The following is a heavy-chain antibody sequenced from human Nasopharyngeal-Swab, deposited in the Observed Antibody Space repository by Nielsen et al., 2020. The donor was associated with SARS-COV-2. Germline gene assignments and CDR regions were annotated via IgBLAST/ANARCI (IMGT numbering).Heavy chain of an antibody. V-gene: IGHV3-30*02. CDR2: LRYDGSNK. D-gene: IGHD2-2*01. J-gene: IGHJ4*02. CDR3: AKEEFTGISCIRGFDY. Sequence: GESLKISCAASGFIFSNYAMQWVRQAPGKGLEWVAFLRYDGSNKRYADSVKGRFTISRDNSKNALYLEMNSLRAEDTAVYYCAKEEFTGISCIRGFDYWGQGTLVTVSS. CDR1: GFIFSNYA.